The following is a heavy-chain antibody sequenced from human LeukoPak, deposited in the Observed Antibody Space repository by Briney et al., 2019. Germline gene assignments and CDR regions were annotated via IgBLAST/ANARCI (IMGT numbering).Heavy chain of an antibody. CDR2: IRGRGNYV. Sequence: GGSLRLSCAASGFTFSSYAMSWVRQAPGKGLEWVSSIRGRGNYVYYADSEKGRFTISRDNSKNTLYLQMNSLRAEDTAVYYCAKDLAGSGSYSFDYWGQGTLSPSPQ. CDR3: AKDLAGSGSYSFDY. J-gene: IGHJ4*02. CDR1: GFTFSSYA. D-gene: IGHD1-26*01. V-gene: IGHV3-23*01.